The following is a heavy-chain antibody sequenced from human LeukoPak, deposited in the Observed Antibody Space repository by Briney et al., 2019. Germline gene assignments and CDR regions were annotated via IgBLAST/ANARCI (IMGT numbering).Heavy chain of an antibody. CDR3: ARPATQGDFIEKFGIDL. J-gene: IGHJ5*02. CDR2: ISYDGSND. Sequence: GRSLRLSCAASGFTFSGYAMHWVRQAPGKGLEWVAIISYDGSNDYYTDSVKGRFTISRDSSKNTLYLQLNSLTTEGTAVYYCARPATQGDFIEKFGIDLWGQGVLVTVSS. D-gene: IGHD2-21*01. V-gene: IGHV3-30-3*01. CDR1: GFTFSGYA.